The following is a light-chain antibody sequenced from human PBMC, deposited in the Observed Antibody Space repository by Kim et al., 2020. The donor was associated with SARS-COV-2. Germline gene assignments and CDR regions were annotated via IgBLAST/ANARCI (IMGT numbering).Light chain of an antibody. Sequence: LHPADEATLLCRSSQSVIGSYLAWYHQKPGQPPRLLIYGTSDRASGIPDRFSGSGSGTHFSLTINRLEPEDCGVYFWQQYGDSLTFGGGTKVDIK. V-gene: IGKV3-20*01. J-gene: IGKJ4*01. CDR2: GTS. CDR3: QQYGDSLT. CDR1: QSVIGSY.